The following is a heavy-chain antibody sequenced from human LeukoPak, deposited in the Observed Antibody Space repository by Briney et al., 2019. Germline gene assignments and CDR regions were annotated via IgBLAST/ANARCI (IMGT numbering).Heavy chain of an antibody. CDR1: GGSFSGYY. CDR3: ARGKPGYSSGWADY. J-gene: IGHJ4*02. Sequence: SETLSLTCAVYGGSFSGYYWSWIRQPPGKGLEWIGEINHSGSTNYNPSLKSRVTTSVDTSKNQFSLKLSSVTAADTAVYYCARGKPGYSSGWADYWGQGTLVTVSS. V-gene: IGHV4-34*01. CDR2: INHSGST. D-gene: IGHD6-19*01.